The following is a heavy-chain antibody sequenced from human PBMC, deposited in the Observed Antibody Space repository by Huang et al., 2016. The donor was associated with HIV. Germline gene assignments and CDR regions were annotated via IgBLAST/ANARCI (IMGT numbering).Heavy chain of an antibody. CDR1: GFSFKRYN. CDR2: ISYDGNNK. Sequence: QVHLVESGGGVVQPGRSLRLSCAASGFSFKRYNMHWVRQAPGKGLEWVACISYDGNNKYYPDCLRGRFAISRDNSKTALYLEMNSLRADDTAVYFCAKDRSGGSYYFDSWGRGTLVTVSS. CDR3: AKDRSGGSYYFDS. V-gene: IGHV3-30*18. J-gene: IGHJ4*02. D-gene: IGHD1-26*01.